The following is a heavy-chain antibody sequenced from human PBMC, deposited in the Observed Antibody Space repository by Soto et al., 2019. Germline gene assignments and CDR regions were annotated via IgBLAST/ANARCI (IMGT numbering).Heavy chain of an antibody. V-gene: IGHV3-21*01. CDR3: ARGDYHDTSGPFSDAFDV. Sequence: PGGSLRLSCAASGFTFSSYNMNWVRQAPGKGLEWVSSISSSSSYIYYADSVKGRFTISRGNTKNSLYLQMNSLRAEDTAVFYCARGDYHDTSGPFSDAFDVWGQGTMVTVSS. CDR2: ISSSSSYI. CDR1: GFTFSSYN. D-gene: IGHD3-22*01. J-gene: IGHJ3*01.